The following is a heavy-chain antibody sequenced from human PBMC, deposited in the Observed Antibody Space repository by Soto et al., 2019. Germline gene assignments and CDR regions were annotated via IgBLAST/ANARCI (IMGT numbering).Heavy chain of an antibody. J-gene: IGHJ4*02. CDR1: GFTVSTYG. CDR2: ISRDGGTK. D-gene: IGHD2-8*02. Sequence: QVQLVESGGGVVQPGRSLRLSCAVSGFTVSTYGMHWVRQAPGKGLEWVAVISRDGGTKYYADSVKGRFTISRDNSRNTLFLETNSLRGDDMAVYYCTGEVASGYWGQGTLVTVSS. V-gene: IGHV3-30*03. CDR3: TGEVASGY.